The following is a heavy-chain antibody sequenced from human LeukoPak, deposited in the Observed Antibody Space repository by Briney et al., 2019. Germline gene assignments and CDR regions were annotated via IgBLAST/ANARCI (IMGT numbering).Heavy chain of an antibody. J-gene: IGHJ5*02. CDR2: INPSGGST. Sequence: ASVKVSCKASGYTFTSYYIHWVRQAPGQGLEWMGIINPSGGSTSYAQKFQGRVTMTRDTSTSTVYMELSSLRSEDTAVYYCARAPAYYGSGDWLDPWGQGTLVTVSS. V-gene: IGHV1-46*01. CDR1: GYTFTSYY. D-gene: IGHD3-10*01. CDR3: ARAPAYYGSGDWLDP.